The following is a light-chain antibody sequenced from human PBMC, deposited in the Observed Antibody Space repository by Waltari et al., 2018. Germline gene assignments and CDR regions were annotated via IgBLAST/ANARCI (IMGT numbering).Light chain of an antibody. V-gene: IGKV3-20*01. CDR1: QCVGRA. J-gene: IGKJ1*01. CDR2: DAF. CDR3: QMYVRLPVT. Sequence: ETVFTQSPGTLPVLPGERVTLSCRASQCVGRALAWYQQKPGQAPRLLIYDAFSRATGISDKFSGSGSGTDFTLTISRVEPEDFAVYFCQMYVRLPVTFGQGTKVEVK.